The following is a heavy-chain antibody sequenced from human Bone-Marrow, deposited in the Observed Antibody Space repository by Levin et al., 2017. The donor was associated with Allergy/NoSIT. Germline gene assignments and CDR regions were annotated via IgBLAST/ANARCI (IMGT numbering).Heavy chain of an antibody. CDR1: GFTFSSLY. D-gene: IGHD2-2*01. CDR3: ARGGYSSSYYWVY. J-gene: IGHJ4*02. Sequence: GGSLGLSCAASGFTFSSLYMTWVRQAPGKGPEWVATIKPDGSEKLYVDSVKGRFTISRDNAKDSLFLQMNSLRGEDTAVYYCARGGYSSSYYWVYWGQGSLVTVSS. CDR2: IKPDGSEK. V-gene: IGHV3-7*01.